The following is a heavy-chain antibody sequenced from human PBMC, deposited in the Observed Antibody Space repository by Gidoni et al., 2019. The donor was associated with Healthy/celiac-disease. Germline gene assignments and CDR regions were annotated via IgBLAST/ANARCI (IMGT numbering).Heavy chain of an antibody. CDR2: IYYSGST. CDR1: GGSISSYY. D-gene: IGHD5-12*01. CDR3: ARRDGYNLNWFDP. Sequence: QVQLQESGPGLVKPSENLSLTCTVSGGSISSYYWSWIRQPPGKGLEWIGYIYYSGSTNYNPSRKSRVTISVDTSKNQFSLKLSSVTAADTAVYYCARRDGYNLNWFDPWGQGTLVTVSS. V-gene: IGHV4-59*01. J-gene: IGHJ5*02.